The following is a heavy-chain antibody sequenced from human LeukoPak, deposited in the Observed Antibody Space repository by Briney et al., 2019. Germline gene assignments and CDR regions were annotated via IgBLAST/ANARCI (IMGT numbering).Heavy chain of an antibody. CDR2: IKQDGSEK. V-gene: IGHV3-7*01. Sequence: GGSLRLSCAASGFTFSSYWMSWVRQAPGKGLEWVANIKQDGSEKYYVDSVKGRFTISRDNAKNSLYLQMNSLRAEDTAVYYCAREGQQLVDPFDYWGQGTLVTVSS. CDR1: GFTFSSYW. CDR3: AREGQQLVDPFDY. D-gene: IGHD6-13*01. J-gene: IGHJ4*02.